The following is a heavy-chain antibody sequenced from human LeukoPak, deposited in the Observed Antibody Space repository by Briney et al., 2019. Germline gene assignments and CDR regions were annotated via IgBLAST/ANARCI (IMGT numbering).Heavy chain of an antibody. CDR2: IYTSGST. V-gene: IGHV4-38-2*02. CDR1: GYSISSGYY. D-gene: IGHD3-22*01. CDR3: ARDRSPFYDSSGYYHPLDAFDI. Sequence: ASETLSLTCAVSGYSISSGYYWGWIRQPPGKGLEWIGRIYTSGSTNYNPSLKSRVNMSVDTSKNQFSLKLSSVTAADTAVYYCARDRSPFYDSSGYYHPLDAFDIWGQGTMVTVSS. J-gene: IGHJ3*02.